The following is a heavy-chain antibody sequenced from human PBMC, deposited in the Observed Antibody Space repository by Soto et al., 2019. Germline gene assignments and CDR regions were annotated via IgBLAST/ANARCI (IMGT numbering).Heavy chain of an antibody. V-gene: IGHV6-1*01. D-gene: IGHD1-1*01. CDR3: ARGAHNLLHV. CDR2: KYYRSKWYN. J-gene: IGHJ6*02. CDR1: GDSVSSNSAA. Sequence: SQTLSLTRALSGDSVSSNSAAWNWIRQSPSRGLEWLGRKYYRSKWYNEYAVSVKSRITIHPDISKNQFSLQLNSVTPEDPAVYYCARGAHNLLHVWGLGTTVTVSS.